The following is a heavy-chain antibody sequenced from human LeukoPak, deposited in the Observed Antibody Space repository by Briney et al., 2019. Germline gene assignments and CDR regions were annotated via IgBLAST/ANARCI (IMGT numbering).Heavy chain of an antibody. J-gene: IGHJ5*02. CDR1: GGSFSGYY. Sequence: PSETLSLTCAVYGGSFSGYYWSWIRQPPGKGLEWIGGINHSGSTNYNPSLKSRVTISVDTSKNQFSLKLSSVTAADTAVYYCARGPNWFDPWGQGTLVTVSS. CDR2: INHSGST. V-gene: IGHV4-34*01. CDR3: ARGPNWFDP.